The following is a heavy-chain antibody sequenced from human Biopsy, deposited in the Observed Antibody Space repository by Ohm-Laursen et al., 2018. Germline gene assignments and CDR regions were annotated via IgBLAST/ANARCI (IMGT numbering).Heavy chain of an antibody. CDR1: GGSSSNSG. V-gene: IGHV1-69*04. D-gene: IGHD3-9*01. J-gene: IGHJ4*02. CDR2: SIPMLGIA. Sequence: SSVKVSCKASGGSSSNSGITWVRQAPGQGLEWMGRSIPMLGIANYAQKFQDRLTITSDKFTRTAYMEVSSLRSDDTAVYYCAIDGNDFLTDYLKIDQWGQGTLVTVSS. CDR3: AIDGNDFLTDYLKIDQ.